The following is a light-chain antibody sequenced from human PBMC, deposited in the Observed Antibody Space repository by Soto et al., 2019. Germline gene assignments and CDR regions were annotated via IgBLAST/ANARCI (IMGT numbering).Light chain of an antibody. Sequence: EIVLTQSPATLSLSPGERATLSCRASQSVSSYLAWYQQKPGQAPRLLIYDASNRATGIPARFSGGGSGTDFPLTISSLEPEDFAVYYCQQRSNWPTFGQGTKLEIK. CDR1: QSVSSY. J-gene: IGKJ2*01. CDR3: QQRSNWPT. V-gene: IGKV3-11*01. CDR2: DAS.